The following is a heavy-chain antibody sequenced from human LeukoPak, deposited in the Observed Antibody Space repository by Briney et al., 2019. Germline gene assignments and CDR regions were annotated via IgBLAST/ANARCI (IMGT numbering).Heavy chain of an antibody. CDR3: AKDQVISGSEASDI. CDR2: ISSSSNTI. CDR1: GFTFRSYS. Sequence: GGSLRLSCAASGFTFRSYSMNWVRQAPGKGLEWVSYISSSSNTIYYADSVKGRFTISRDNAKNSLYLQMNSLRAEDTAVYYCAKDQVISGSEASDIWGQGTMVTVSS. V-gene: IGHV3-48*04. D-gene: IGHD2-21*01. J-gene: IGHJ3*02.